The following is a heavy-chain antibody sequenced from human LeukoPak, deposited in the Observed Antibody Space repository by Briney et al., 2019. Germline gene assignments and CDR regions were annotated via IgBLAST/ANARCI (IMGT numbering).Heavy chain of an antibody. CDR1: GFTFSSYN. Sequence: GSLRLSCAASGFTFSSYNMNWVRQAPGKGLEWVSSISSSSSYIYYADSVKGRFTISRDNAKNSLYLQMNSLRAEDTAVYHCARDLAAYSSGWYFLWGQGTMVTVSS. J-gene: IGHJ3*01. CDR2: ISSSSSYI. V-gene: IGHV3-21*01. CDR3: ARDLAAYSSGWYFL. D-gene: IGHD6-19*01.